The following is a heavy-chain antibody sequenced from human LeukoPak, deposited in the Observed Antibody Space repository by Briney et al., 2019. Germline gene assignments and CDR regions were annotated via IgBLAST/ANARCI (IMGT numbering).Heavy chain of an antibody. CDR1: GGSISSGDYY. V-gene: IGHV4-30-4*01. CDR2: IYYNGRA. D-gene: IGHD3-10*01. CDR3: ARAIASSGSRLFDY. Sequence: SQTLPLTCTVSGGSISSGDYYWSWIRQPPGKGMEWIAYIYYNGRAFYNPSLKSRVTISQDTSKNQFSLKLSALTAADTAMYYCARAIASSGSRLFDYWGQGTLVSVSS. J-gene: IGHJ4*02.